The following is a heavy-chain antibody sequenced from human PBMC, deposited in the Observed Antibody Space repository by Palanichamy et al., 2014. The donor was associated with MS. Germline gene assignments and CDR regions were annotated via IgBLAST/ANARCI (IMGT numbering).Heavy chain of an antibody. CDR2: ISGSDNYT. D-gene: IGHD2-21*02. J-gene: IGHJ4*02. CDR1: GLTFSSSF. CDR3: ARKGRLHGVLTAIYFFDS. Sequence: EVQLLESGGGLVQPGRSLRLSCAASGLTFSSSFMSWVRQAPGKGLEWVSSISGSDNYTYYADSVKGRFTISRDNSHNTLYLQMNSLRAEDTAVYYCARKGRLHGVLTAIYFFDSWGQGTLVTVSS. V-gene: IGHV3-23*01.